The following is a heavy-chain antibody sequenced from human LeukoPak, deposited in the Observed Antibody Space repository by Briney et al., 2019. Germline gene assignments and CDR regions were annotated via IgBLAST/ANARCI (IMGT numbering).Heavy chain of an antibody. V-gene: IGHV1-69*06. Sequence: GASVKVSCKASGGTFSSYAISWVRQAPGQGLEWMGGIIPIFGTANYAQKFQGRVTITADKSTSTAYMELSSLRSEDTAVYYCARHWDEYSSGWPIFRKHFDYWGQGTLVTVSS. D-gene: IGHD6-19*01. J-gene: IGHJ4*02. CDR1: GGTFSSYA. CDR3: ARHWDEYSSGWPIFRKHFDY. CDR2: IIPIFGTA.